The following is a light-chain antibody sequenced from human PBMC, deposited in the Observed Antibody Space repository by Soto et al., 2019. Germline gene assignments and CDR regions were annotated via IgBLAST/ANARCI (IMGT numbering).Light chain of an antibody. V-gene: IGLV2-14*01. CDR1: SSDVGGYNY. J-gene: IGLJ1*01. CDR3: SSYTSSGTLV. CDR2: DVS. Sequence: QAVVTQPASVSGSPGQSITISCTGTSSDVGGYNYVSWYQQHPGKAPKLMIYDVSNRPSGVSNRFSGSKSGNTASLAISGLQAEDEADYYCSSYTSSGTLVFGTGTKLSVL.